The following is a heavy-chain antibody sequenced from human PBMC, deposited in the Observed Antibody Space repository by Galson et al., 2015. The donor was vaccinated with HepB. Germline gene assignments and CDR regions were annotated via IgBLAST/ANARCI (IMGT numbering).Heavy chain of an antibody. J-gene: IGHJ5*02. Sequence: LRLSCAASGFTFRHYNMNWVRQTPGKGLEWVSSININSDYIYYADSVKGRFAISRDNAKNSLHLQMNTLRAEDTAVYYCARDGGIAVAGTWWFDPWGQGTLVTVSS. CDR2: ININSDYI. CDR3: ARDGGIAVAGTWWFDP. D-gene: IGHD6-19*01. V-gene: IGHV3-21*01. CDR1: GFTFRHYN.